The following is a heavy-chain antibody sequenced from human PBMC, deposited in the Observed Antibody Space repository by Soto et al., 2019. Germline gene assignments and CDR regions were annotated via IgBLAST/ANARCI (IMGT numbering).Heavy chain of an antibody. D-gene: IGHD2-8*02. J-gene: IGHJ4*02. V-gene: IGHV1-18*04. CDR3: ARDPDPTTSWYYFDY. Sequence: GASVKVSCKASGYTFISYGISWVRQAPGQGLEWMGWISAYNGNTNYAQKLQGRVTMTTDTSTSTAYMELRSLRSDDTAVYYCARDPDPTTSWYYFDYWGQGTLVTVSS. CDR2: ISAYNGNT. CDR1: GYTFISYG.